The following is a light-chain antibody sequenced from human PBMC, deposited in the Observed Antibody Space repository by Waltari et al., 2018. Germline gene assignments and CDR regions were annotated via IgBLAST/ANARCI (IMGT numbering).Light chain of an antibody. J-gene: IGKJ4*01. CDR1: QSVTSY. V-gene: IGKV3-11*01. Sequence: EIVLTQSPATLSLSPGNRATLSCRTIQSVTSYLAWYNQKPGQPPRLLIYDTSNRATGIPSRFTGSGSGTDFTLTISSLEPEDFAVYYCQYRTNWPLTFGGGTKVEMK. CDR3: QYRTNWPLT. CDR2: DTS.